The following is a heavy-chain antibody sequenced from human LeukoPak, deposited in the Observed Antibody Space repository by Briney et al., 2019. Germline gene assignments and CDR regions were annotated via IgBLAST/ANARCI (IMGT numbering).Heavy chain of an antibody. J-gene: IGHJ4*02. CDR2: VSDDGSHK. D-gene: IGHD6-19*01. CDR3: AKVYGSGWYYFDY. Sequence: GGSLRLSCAASGFTFSNYGMHWVRQAPGKGLDWVAVVSDDGSHKQYADSVKGRFTISRDKSKTTLYLQMTSLRAEDTAVYYCAKVYGSGWYYFDYWGQGTLVTVSS. V-gene: IGHV3-30*18. CDR1: GFTFSNYG.